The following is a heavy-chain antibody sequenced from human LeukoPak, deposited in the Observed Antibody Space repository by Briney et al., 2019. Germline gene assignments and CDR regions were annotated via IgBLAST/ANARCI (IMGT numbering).Heavy chain of an antibody. V-gene: IGHV5-51*01. CDR3: ARREASANFDY. CDR2: IYSGDSDT. J-gene: IGHJ4*02. CDR1: GYSFSNFW. D-gene: IGHD2-15*01. Sequence: GESLKISCQGSGYSFSNFWIGWVRQMPGKGLEWMGIIYSGDSDTRYSPSFRGQVIISADRSVNTVYLQWDSLKASDTATYYCARREASANFDYWGQGTLVTVSS.